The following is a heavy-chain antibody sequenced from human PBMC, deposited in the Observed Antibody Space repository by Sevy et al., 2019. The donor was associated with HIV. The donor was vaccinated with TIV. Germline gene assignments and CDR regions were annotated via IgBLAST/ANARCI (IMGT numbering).Heavy chain of an antibody. CDR2: INPNSGGT. V-gene: IGHV1-2*02. Sequence: ASVKVSCKASGYTFTGYYMHWVRQAPGQGLEWMGWINPNSGGTNYPQKFQGRVTMTRDTCISTAYMELSRLRSDDTSEYYCARPYSSSWYQFDYWGQGTLVTVSS. J-gene: IGHJ4*02. D-gene: IGHD6-13*01. CDR1: GYTFTGYY. CDR3: ARPYSSSWYQFDY.